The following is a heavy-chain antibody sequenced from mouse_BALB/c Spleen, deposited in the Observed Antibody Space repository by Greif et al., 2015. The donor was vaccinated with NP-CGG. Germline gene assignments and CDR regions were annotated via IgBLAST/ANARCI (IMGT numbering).Heavy chain of an antibody. V-gene: IGHV5-12-2*01. J-gene: IGHJ2*01. Sequence: EVQGVESGGGLVHPGGSLKLSCAASGFTYSSYTMSWVRQTPEERLEWVAYISNGGGSTYYPDTVKGRFTISRDNAKNPLYLQMSSLKSEDTAMYYCARHGYYFDYWGQGTTLTVSS. CDR3: ARHGYYFDY. CDR1: GFTYSSYT. D-gene: IGHD2-2*01. CDR2: ISNGGGST.